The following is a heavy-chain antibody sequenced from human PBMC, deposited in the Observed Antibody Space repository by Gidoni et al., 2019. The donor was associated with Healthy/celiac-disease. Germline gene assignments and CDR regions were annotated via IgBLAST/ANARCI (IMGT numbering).Heavy chain of an antibody. J-gene: IGHJ4*02. CDR1: GLHFRSYA. D-gene: IGHD6-13*01. Sequence: EVQLLESGGGLVQPGGSMRISCAAAGLHFRSYAMSLVRQAPGKGLEWVSAISGSGVSTYYADSVKGRFTISRDNSKNTLYLQMNSLRAEDTAVYYCAKELLRPSYSSSWGDWGQGTLVTVSS. CDR2: ISGSGVST. V-gene: IGHV3-23*01. CDR3: AKELLRPSYSSSWGD.